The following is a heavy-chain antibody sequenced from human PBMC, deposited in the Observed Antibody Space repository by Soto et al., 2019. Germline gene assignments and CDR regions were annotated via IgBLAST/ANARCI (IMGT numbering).Heavy chain of an antibody. CDR1: GFPFNDYY. D-gene: IGHD2-21*01. V-gene: IGHV3-11*06. Sequence: GGSLRLSCATSGFPFNDYYMTWIRQAPGKGLEWLSHISPKSTLRNYADSVKGRFTISRDNTESSLFLQMNSLGVDDTAVYSCVRGGGGGLFEHWGQGVLVTDSS. CDR3: VRGGGGGLFEH. CDR2: ISPKSTLR. J-gene: IGHJ4*02.